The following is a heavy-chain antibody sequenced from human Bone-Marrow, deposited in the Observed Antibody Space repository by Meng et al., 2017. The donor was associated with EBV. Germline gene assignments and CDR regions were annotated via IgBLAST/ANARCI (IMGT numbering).Heavy chain of an antibody. CDR1: GGAFSNSA. D-gene: IGHD3-10*01. J-gene: IGHJ4*02. CDR2: FIPILGTP. CDR3: ARESGRGYTPDF. V-gene: IGHV1-69*01. Sequence: LQVLQSGAEVKRPGSSVKVSCKASGGAFSNSAISWVRQAPGQGLEWMGGFIPILGTPNYAQKYQDRVTITADESTSTAYMELSGLRSEDTAVYYCARESGRGYTPDFWGQGTLVTVSS.